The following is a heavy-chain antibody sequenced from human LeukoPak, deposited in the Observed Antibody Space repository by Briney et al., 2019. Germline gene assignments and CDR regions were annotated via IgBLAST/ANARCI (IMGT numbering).Heavy chain of an antibody. CDR3: AKGAYDYIEMGYFDY. Sequence: GGSLRLSCAASGFTFSSYAMSWVRQAPGKGLEWVSAISGSGGSTYYADSVKGRFTIARDNSKNTLYLQMNSLRAEDTAVYYCAKGAYDYIEMGYFDYWGQGTLVTVSS. CDR1: GFTFSSYA. D-gene: IGHD5-12*01. V-gene: IGHV3-23*01. CDR2: ISGSGGST. J-gene: IGHJ4*02.